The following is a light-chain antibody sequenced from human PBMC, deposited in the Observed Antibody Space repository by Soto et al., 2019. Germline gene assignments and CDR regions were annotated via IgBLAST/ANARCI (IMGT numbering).Light chain of an antibody. CDR2: DVN. CDR1: SSDVGGYKY. V-gene: IGLV2-11*01. J-gene: IGLJ2*01. CDR3: CSYAGSYTRV. Sequence: QSALTQPRSVSGSPGQSVTISCTGTSSDVGGYKYVSWYQQHPGKAPKLMIYDVNKRPSGVPDRFSGPKSGNTASLTISGLQAEDEADYYCCSYAGSYTRVFGGGTKLTVL.